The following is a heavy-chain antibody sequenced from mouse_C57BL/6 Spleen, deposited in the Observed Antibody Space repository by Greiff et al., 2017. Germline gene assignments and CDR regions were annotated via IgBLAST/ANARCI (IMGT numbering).Heavy chain of an antibody. D-gene: IGHD2-2*01. CDR1: GYTFTSYW. J-gene: IGHJ4*01. CDR3: ARGLIDYYAMDY. CDR2: IDPSDSYT. Sequence: QVQLQQPGAELVRPGTSVKLSCKASGYTFTSYWMHWVKQRPGQGLEWIGVIDPSDSYTNYNQKFKGKATLTVDTSSSTAYMQLSSLTSEDSAVYYCARGLIDYYAMDYWGQGTSVTVAS. V-gene: IGHV1-59*01.